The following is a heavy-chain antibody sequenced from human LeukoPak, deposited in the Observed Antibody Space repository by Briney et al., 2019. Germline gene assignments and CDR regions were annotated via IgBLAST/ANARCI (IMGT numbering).Heavy chain of an antibody. CDR3: ARGVRGGVVYYYYYMDV. J-gene: IGHJ6*03. V-gene: IGHV1-8*01. D-gene: IGHD2-15*01. Sequence: GASVKVSCKASGYTFTSYDINWVRQATGQGLEWMGWMNPNSGNTGYAQKFQGRVTMTRNTSISTAYMELSSLRSGDTAVYYCARGVRGGVVYYYYYMDVWGKGTTVTVSS. CDR2: MNPNSGNT. CDR1: GYTFTSYD.